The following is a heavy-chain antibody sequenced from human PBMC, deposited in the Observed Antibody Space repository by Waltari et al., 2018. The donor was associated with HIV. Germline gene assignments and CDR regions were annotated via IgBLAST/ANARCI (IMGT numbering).Heavy chain of an antibody. D-gene: IGHD3-16*02. V-gene: IGHV1-3*04. CDR3: AREGAGDIYYLEY. CDR2: INIGNSKT. Sequence: QVQLVQSRAEVKRPGASVKVSCKTSGYTFTNYAVHWVRQAPGQRLESMGWINIGNSKTQYSQKFLGRLTITRDTSASVAYMELTRLKSEDTAVYFCAREGAGDIYYLEYWGQGTLVTVSS. J-gene: IGHJ4*02. CDR1: GYTFTNYA.